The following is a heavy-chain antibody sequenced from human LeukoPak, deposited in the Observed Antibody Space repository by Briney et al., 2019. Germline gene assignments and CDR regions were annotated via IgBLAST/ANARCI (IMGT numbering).Heavy chain of an antibody. CDR1: GFTFSSYA. D-gene: IGHD6-6*01. V-gene: IGHV3-30-3*01. CDR2: ISYDGSNK. J-gene: IGHJ4*02. CDR3: ARERGSIAALGDY. Sequence: GRSLRLSCAASGFTFSSYAMHWVRQAPGKGLEWVAVISYDGSNKYYADSVKGRFTISRDNSKNTLYLQMNSLRAEDTAVYYCARERGSIAALGDYWGQGTLVTVSS.